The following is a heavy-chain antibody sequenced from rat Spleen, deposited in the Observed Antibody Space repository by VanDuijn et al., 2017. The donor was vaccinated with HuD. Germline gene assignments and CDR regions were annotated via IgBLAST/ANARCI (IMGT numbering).Heavy chain of an antibody. CDR3: ARHQAYYSNWFAY. J-gene: IGHJ3*01. CDR1: GFTFSTFA. CDR2: ISYDGSST. D-gene: IGHD1-6*01. Sequence: EVQLVESGGGLVQPGRSLKLSCAASGFTFSTFAMAWVRQAPEKGLEWVASISYDGSSTYFGDSVKGRFTISRDNAKSTLYLQMDSLRSEDTATYYCARHQAYYSNWFAYWGQGTLVTVSS. V-gene: IGHV5-7*01.